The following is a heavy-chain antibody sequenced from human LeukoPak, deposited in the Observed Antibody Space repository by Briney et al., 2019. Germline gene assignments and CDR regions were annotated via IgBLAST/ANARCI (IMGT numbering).Heavy chain of an antibody. V-gene: IGHV4-61*02. Sequence: PSQTLSLTCTVSGGSISSGSYYWSWIRQPAGKELEWIGRIFNSENTNYNPSLKSRITMSVDTSKNQFSLKLSSVTAADTAVYYCARGPVTARSNAFDIWGQGTMVTVSS. J-gene: IGHJ3*02. CDR3: ARGPVTARSNAFDI. CDR1: GGSISSGSYY. D-gene: IGHD6-6*01. CDR2: IFNSENT.